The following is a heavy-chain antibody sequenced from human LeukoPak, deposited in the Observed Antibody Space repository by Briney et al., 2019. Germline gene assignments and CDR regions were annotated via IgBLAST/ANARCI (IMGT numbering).Heavy chain of an antibody. J-gene: IGHJ4*02. Sequence: ETLSLTCTVSGGSISSYYWSWIRQPAGKGLEWIGRIYTSGSTNYNPSLKSRVAISVDKSKNQFSLKLSSVTAADTAVYYCAREGIAAAGPDYWGQGTLVTVSS. CDR2: IYTSGST. CDR3: AREGIAAAGPDY. D-gene: IGHD6-13*01. CDR1: GGSISSYY. V-gene: IGHV4-4*07.